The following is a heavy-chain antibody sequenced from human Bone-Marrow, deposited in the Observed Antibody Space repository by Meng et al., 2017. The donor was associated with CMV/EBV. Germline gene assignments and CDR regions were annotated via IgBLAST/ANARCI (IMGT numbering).Heavy chain of an antibody. CDR1: SYSISSGYY. Sequence: GSLRLSCTVSSYSISSGYYWGWIRQPPGKGLEWIGSIYHSGSTYYNPSLKSRVAVSVDTSKNQFSLKLSSVTAADTAIYHCARVRYSTSPPRGFYFDYWGQRTLVTVSS. J-gene: IGHJ4*02. CDR2: IYHSGST. V-gene: IGHV4-38-2*02. D-gene: IGHD5-12*01. CDR3: ARVRYSTSPPRGFYFDY.